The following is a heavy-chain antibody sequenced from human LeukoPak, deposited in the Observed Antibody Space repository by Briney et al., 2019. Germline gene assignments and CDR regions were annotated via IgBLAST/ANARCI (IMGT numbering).Heavy chain of an antibody. CDR2: ISSSSSTI. D-gene: IGHD1-20*01. CDR1: GFTFSSYS. CDR3: AKDITPILDGMDV. V-gene: IGHV3-48*04. Sequence: GGSLRLSCAASGFTFSSYSMNWVRQAPGKGLEWVSYISSSSSTIYYADSVKGRFTISRDNAKNSLYLQMNSLRAEDTALYYCAKDITPILDGMDVWGQGTTVTVSS. J-gene: IGHJ6*02.